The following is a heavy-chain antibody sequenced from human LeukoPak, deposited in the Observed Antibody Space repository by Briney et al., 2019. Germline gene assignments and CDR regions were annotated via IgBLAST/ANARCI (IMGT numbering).Heavy chain of an antibody. Sequence: PSETLSLTCTVSGDSISSYYWSWIRQPPAQGREWIGYIYHIESPNYNPSLKSRATISVDTSKNKFSLKLSSVTAADKAVYYYARHELGYCSGGRSPYWFDYWGQGTLVTVSS. J-gene: IGHJ4*02. D-gene: IGHD2-15*01. CDR1: GDSISSYY. V-gene: IGHV4-59*08. CDR3: ARHELGYCSGGRSPYWFDY. CDR2: IYHIESP.